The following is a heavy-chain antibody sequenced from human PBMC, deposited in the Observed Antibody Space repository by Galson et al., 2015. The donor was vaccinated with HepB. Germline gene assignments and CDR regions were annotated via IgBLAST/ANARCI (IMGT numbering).Heavy chain of an antibody. J-gene: IGHJ3*02. D-gene: IGHD3-10*01. Sequence: SLRLSCAASGFTFSSYAMSWVRQAPGKGLEWVSAISGSGGSTYYADSVKGRFTISRDNSKNTLYLQMNSLRAEDTAVYYCAKDAPIWFGESYSNPLPDDAFDIWGQGTMVTVSS. CDR2: ISGSGGST. CDR1: GFTFSSYA. V-gene: IGHV3-23*01. CDR3: AKDAPIWFGESYSNPLPDDAFDI.